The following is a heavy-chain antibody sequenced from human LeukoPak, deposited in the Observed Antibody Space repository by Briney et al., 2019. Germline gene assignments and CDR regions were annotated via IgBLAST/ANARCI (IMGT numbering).Heavy chain of an antibody. Sequence: GGSLRLSCAASGFTFSSYWMSWVRQAPGKGLEWVANIKQDGSEKYYVDSVKGRFTISRDNAKNSLYLQMNSLRAEDTAVYYCARELDTAMVWFDLWGQGTLVTVSS. CDR1: GFTFSSYW. CDR2: IKQDGSEK. J-gene: IGHJ5*02. D-gene: IGHD5-18*01. CDR3: ARELDTAMVWFDL. V-gene: IGHV3-7*01.